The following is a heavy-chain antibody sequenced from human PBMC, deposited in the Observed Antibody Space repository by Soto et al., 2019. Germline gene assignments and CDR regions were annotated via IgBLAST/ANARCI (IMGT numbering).Heavy chain of an antibody. D-gene: IGHD5-12*01. Sequence: GASVKVSCKASGYTFTIYYMHWVRQAPGQGLEWMGIINPSGGSTSYAQKFQGRVTMTRDTSTSTVYMELSSLRSEDTAVYYCARDGSAGWLRHDAFDIWGQGTMVTVSS. CDR1: GYTFTIYY. J-gene: IGHJ3*02. V-gene: IGHV1-46*01. CDR2: INPSGGST. CDR3: ARDGSAGWLRHDAFDI.